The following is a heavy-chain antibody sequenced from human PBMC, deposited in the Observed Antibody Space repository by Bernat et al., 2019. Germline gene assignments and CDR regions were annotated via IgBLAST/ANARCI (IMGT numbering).Heavy chain of an antibody. Sequence: QVQLVQSGVEVKKPGASVKVSCKASGYTFSTYGISWVRQAPGQGLEWMGWISAYNGNTNYAQKFQGRVTMTTDTSTSTAYMELRSLRSDDTAVYYCARLGVTIFGVAYEDYWGQGTLVTVSS. V-gene: IGHV1-18*01. CDR2: ISAYNGNT. D-gene: IGHD3-3*01. CDR3: ARLGVTIFGVAYEDY. J-gene: IGHJ4*02. CDR1: GYTFSTYG.